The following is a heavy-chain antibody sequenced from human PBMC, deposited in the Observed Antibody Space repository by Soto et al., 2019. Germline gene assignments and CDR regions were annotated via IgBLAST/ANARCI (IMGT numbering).Heavy chain of an antibody. CDR1: VGTFSSYT. D-gene: IGHD3-22*01. V-gene: IGHV1-69*02. Sequence: QVQLVQSGAEVKKPGSSVKVSCKASVGTFSSYTISWVRQAPGQGLEWMGRIIPILGIANYAQKFQGRVTITADKSTSTAYMELSSLRSEDTAVYYCARNGYDSSGYYHRYFDYWGQGTLVTVSS. CDR2: IIPILGIA. CDR3: ARNGYDSSGYYHRYFDY. J-gene: IGHJ4*02.